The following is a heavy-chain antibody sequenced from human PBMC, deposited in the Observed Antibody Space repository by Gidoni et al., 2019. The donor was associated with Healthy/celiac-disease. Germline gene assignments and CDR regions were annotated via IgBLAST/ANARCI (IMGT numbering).Heavy chain of an antibody. D-gene: IGHD2-15*01. J-gene: IGHJ6*02. CDR3: ATCLGYCSGDDDYGMDV. CDR2: VDPEDGET. CDR1: GYTFTDYY. Sequence: EVQLVQSGVEVKKPGATVNISCKVSGYTFTDYYMHWVQQAPGKGLEWMGLVDPEDGETIYAEKFQGRVTITADTSTDTAYMELSSLRSEDTAVYYCATCLGYCSGDDDYGMDVWGQGTTVTVSS. V-gene: IGHV1-69-2*01.